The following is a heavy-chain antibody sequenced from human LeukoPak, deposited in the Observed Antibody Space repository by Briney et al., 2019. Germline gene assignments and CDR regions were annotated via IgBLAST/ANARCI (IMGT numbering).Heavy chain of an antibody. CDR1: GFTFSSYE. CDR2: ISSSGSTI. CDR3: AELGITMIGGV. J-gene: IGHJ6*04. D-gene: IGHD3-10*02. Sequence: LTGGSLRLSCAASGFTFSSYEMNWVRQAPGKGVEWVSYISSSGSTIYYADSVKGRFTISRDNAKNSLYLQMNSLRAEDTAVYYCAELGITMIGGVWGKGTTVTISS. V-gene: IGHV3-48*03.